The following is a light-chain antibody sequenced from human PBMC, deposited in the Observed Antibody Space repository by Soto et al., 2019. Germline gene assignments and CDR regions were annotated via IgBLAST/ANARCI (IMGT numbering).Light chain of an antibody. CDR3: QQYENLPT. Sequence: DIQMTQSPSSLSASVGDRITITCRASHSISRYLNWYQQKPGRAPXXLIYDASNLEAGVPSRFRGSGSGTDFTFTISRLQPEDIATYYCQQYENLPTFGQGTRLEI. CDR2: DAS. CDR1: HSISRY. J-gene: IGKJ5*01. V-gene: IGKV1-33*01.